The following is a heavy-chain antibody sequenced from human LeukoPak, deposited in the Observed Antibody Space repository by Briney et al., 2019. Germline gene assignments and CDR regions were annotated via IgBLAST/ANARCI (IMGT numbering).Heavy chain of an antibody. Sequence: SETLSLTXTVSGGSISSYYWSWIRQPPGKGLEWMGYIYYSGSTNYNPSLKSRVTISVDTSKNQFTLKLSSVTAADTAVYYCARIAVAGTDFDYWGQGTLVTVSS. V-gene: IGHV4-59*01. CDR1: GGSISSYY. CDR2: IYYSGST. D-gene: IGHD6-19*01. CDR3: ARIAVAGTDFDY. J-gene: IGHJ4*02.